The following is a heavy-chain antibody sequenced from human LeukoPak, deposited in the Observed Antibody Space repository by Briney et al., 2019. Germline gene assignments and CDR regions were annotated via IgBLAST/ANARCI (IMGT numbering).Heavy chain of an antibody. CDR1: GFTFSSYA. V-gene: IGHV3-64*04. CDR3: AKDPLITMVRGAFDY. J-gene: IGHJ4*02. D-gene: IGHD3-10*01. Sequence: GGPLRLSCSASGFTFSSYAMHWVRQAPGKGLEYVSAISGSGGSTYYADSVKGRFTISRDNSKNTLYLQMNSLRAEDTAVYYCAKDPLITMVRGAFDYWGQGTLVTVSS. CDR2: ISGSGGST.